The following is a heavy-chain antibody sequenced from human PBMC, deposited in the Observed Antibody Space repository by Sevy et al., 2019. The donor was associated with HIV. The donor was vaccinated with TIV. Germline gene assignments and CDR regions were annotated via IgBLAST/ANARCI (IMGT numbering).Heavy chain of an antibody. Sequence: LETLSLICTVSGYSINSDYYWGWIRQPPGKGLEWIGSIYHSGKTYYNPSLKSRVTISIDTSRNRFSLHLSSVTAADTAVYYCARDQIAGPSGSGVIDAFDIWGQGTLVTVSS. J-gene: IGHJ3*02. CDR2: IYHSGKT. D-gene: IGHD3-16*02. V-gene: IGHV4-38-2*02. CDR3: ARDQIAGPSGSGVIDAFDI. CDR1: GYSINSDYY.